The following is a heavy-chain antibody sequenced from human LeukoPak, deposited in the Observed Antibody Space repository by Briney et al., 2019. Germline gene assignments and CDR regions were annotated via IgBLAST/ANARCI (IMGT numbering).Heavy chain of an antibody. J-gene: IGHJ4*02. CDR1: GFTFSNAW. Sequence: GGSLRLSCAASGFTFSNAWMSWVRQAPGKGLEWVGRIKSKTDGGTTDYAAPVKGRFTISRDDSKNTLYLQMNSLKTEDTAVYYCISYYYDSSGYYSFDYWGQGTLVTVSS. CDR2: IKSKTDGGTT. V-gene: IGHV3-15*01. D-gene: IGHD3-22*01. CDR3: ISYYYDSSGYYSFDY.